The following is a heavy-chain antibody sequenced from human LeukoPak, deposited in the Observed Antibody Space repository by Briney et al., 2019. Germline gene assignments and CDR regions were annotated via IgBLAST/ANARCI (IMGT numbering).Heavy chain of an antibody. J-gene: IGHJ3*02. CDR2: ISYSGST. CDR3: ASGGYYGSGAFHI. CDR1: GGSINSYY. V-gene: IGHV4-59*01. Sequence: PSETLSLTCTVSGGSINSYYWSWIRQPPGKGLEWIGYISYSGSTNYSSSLKSRVTISEDTSKNQFYLKLSSVTAADTAVYYCASGGYYGSGAFHIWGQGTMVTVSS. D-gene: IGHD3-10*01.